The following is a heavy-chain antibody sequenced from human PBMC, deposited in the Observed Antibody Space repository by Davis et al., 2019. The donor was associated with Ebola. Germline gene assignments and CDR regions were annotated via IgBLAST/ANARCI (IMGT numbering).Heavy chain of an antibody. Sequence: MPSETLSPTCTLSGGSISSSSYYWGWIRQPPGRGLEWFGSIFYRGSTYYNPSLKSRATISVDTSKNQFSLKLSSVTAADTAVYYCARGPLGYCSGGSCGYWGQGTLVTVSS. J-gene: IGHJ4*02. CDR1: GGSISSSSYY. D-gene: IGHD2-15*01. V-gene: IGHV4-39*01. CDR3: ARGPLGYCSGGSCGY. CDR2: IFYRGST.